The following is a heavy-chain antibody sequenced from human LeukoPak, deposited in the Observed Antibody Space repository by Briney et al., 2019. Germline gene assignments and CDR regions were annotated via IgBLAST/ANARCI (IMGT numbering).Heavy chain of an antibody. J-gene: IGHJ6*03. CDR2: IYHSGRT. V-gene: IGHV4-38-2*02. Sequence: SETLSLTCTVSGYSISSGYYWGWIRQPPGKGLEWIGSIYHSGRTFYNPSLKSRVTISVDTSKNQFSLKLTSVTAADTAVYYCARDYGSGRRYYYMDVWGKGTTVTVSS. D-gene: IGHD3-10*01. CDR3: ARDYGSGRRYYYMDV. CDR1: GYSISSGYY.